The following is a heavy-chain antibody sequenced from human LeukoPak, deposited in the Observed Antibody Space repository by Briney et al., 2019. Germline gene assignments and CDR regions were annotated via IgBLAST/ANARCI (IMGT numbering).Heavy chain of an antibody. CDR1: GLTFDDYA. J-gene: IGHJ4*02. V-gene: IGHV3-9*01. CDR2: ISWNGGSI. Sequence: GGSLRLSCAASGLTFDDYAMHWVRQAPGKGLEWVSGISWNGGSIGYADSVKGRFTISRDNAKNSLYLQMNSLRAEDTALYYCAKGSFDYWGQGTLVTVSS. CDR3: AKGSFDY.